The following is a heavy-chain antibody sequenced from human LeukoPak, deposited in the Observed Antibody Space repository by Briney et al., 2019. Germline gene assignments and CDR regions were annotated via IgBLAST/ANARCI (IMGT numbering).Heavy chain of an antibody. CDR3: IRDLFDDYSLDY. D-gene: IGHD3-16*01. CDR1: GFTVSSNY. CDR2: VYTGGRT. V-gene: IGHV3-66*01. Sequence: GGSLRLSCAASGFTVSSNYMSWVRQAPGKGLEYISVVYTGGRTYYADSVKGRFTISRDNSKNTLYLQLNSLRAEDTAVYYCIRDLFDDYSLDYWGQGALVTVSS. J-gene: IGHJ4*02.